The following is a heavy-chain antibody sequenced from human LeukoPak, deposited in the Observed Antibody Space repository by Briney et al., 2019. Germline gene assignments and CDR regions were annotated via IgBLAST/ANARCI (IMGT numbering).Heavy chain of an antibody. D-gene: IGHD3-22*01. CDR1: GGTFSSYA. J-gene: IGHJ4*02. V-gene: IGHV1-69*10. CDR3: ASDYYDSSGYLPKDYFDY. Sequence: SVRVSCKASGGTFSSYAISWVRQAPGQGLEWMARIIPIFGIANYAQKFQGRVTITADKSTSTAYMELSSLRSEDTAVYYCASDYYDSSGYLPKDYFDYWGQGTLVTVSS. CDR2: IIPIFGIA.